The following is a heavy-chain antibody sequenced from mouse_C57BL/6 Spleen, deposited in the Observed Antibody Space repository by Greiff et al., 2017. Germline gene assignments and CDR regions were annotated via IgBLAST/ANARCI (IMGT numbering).Heavy chain of an antibody. CDR1: GYTFTSYW. D-gene: IGHD2-1*01. J-gene: IGHJ3*01. V-gene: IGHV1-53*01. Sequence: QVPLQQPGPELVKPGASVTLSCKASGYTFTSYWMHWVKQRPGQGLEWIGNINPSNGGTNYNEKFKSKATLTVDKSSSTAYMQLSILTSEDSAVDYCARRGDGNYGWFAYWGQGTLVTVSA. CDR3: ARRGDGNYGWFAY. CDR2: INPSNGGT.